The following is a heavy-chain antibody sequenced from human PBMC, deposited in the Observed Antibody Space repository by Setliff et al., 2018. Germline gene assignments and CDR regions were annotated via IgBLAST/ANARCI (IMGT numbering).Heavy chain of an antibody. CDR2: INWNGGST. Sequence: GGSLRLSCAASGFTFDDYGMSWVRQAPGKGLEWVSGINWNGGSTGYADSVKGRFSISRDNAKNSLYLQMNSLRAEDTAVYYCASSSSGQRRKQSWGQGTLVTVSS. CDR3: ASSSSGQRRKQS. D-gene: IGHD3-22*01. J-gene: IGHJ5*02. CDR1: GFTFDDYG. V-gene: IGHV3-20*04.